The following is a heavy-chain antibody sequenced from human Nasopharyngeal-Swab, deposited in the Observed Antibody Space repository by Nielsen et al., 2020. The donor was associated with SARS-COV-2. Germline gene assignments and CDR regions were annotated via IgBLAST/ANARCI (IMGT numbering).Heavy chain of an antibody. V-gene: IGHV3-11*04. D-gene: IGHD5-18*01. CDR3: ARDLGHSYGPYYGMDV. CDR2: ISSSGSTI. Sequence: GESLKISCAASGFTFSDYYMSWIRQAPGKGLEWVSYISSSGSTIYYADSVKGRFTISRDNAKNSLYLQMNSLRAEDTAVYYCARDLGHSYGPYYGMDVWGQGTTVTVSS. CDR1: GFTFSDYY. J-gene: IGHJ6*02.